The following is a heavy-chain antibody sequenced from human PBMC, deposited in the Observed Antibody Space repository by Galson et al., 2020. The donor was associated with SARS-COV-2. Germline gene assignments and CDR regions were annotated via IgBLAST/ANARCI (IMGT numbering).Heavy chain of an antibody. J-gene: IGHJ4*02. CDR1: GITFSSYW. CDR2: INSHGSST. V-gene: IGHV3-74*01. D-gene: IGHD6-19*01. CDR3: ARDYWAFLHRGWLYY. Sequence: GESLKTPFSASGITFSSYWIHLVRQAPGKGLVLVSRINSHGSSTSYADSVKRRFTISRDNAKNTLYLQMNSLRAEDTAVYYCARDYWAFLHRGWLYYWGQGTLVTVSS.